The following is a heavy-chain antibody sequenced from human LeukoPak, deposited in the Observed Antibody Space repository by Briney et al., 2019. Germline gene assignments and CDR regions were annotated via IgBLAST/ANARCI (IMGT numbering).Heavy chain of an antibody. CDR1: GGSISSYY. D-gene: IGHD2-15*01. V-gene: IGHV4-59*01. CDR3: ARGNPPRYCSGGSCYSKMNWFDP. CDR2: IYYSGST. J-gene: IGHJ5*02. Sequence: KPSETLSLTCTVSGGSISSYYWSWIRQPPGKGLEWIGYIYYSGSTNYNPSLKSRVTISVDTSKNQFSLKLSSVTAADTAVYYCARGNPPRYCSGGSCYSKMNWFDPWGQGTLVTVSS.